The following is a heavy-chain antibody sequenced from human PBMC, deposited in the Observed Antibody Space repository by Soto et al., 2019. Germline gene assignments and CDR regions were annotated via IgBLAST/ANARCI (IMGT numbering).Heavy chain of an antibody. V-gene: IGHV3-11*06. CDR2: ISSSSSYT. J-gene: IGHJ4*02. D-gene: IGHD6-6*01. CDR3: ARDSRSSIAARPYFDY. CDR1: GFTFSDYY. Sequence: KPGGSLRLSCAASGFTFSDYYMSWIRQAPGKGLEWVSYISSSSSYTNYADSVKGRFTISRDNAKNSLYLQMNSLRAEDTAVYYCARDSRSSIAARPYFDYWGQGTLVTVSS.